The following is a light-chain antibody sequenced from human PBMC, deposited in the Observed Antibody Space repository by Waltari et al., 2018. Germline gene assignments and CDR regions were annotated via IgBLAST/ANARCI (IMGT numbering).Light chain of an antibody. CDR1: ESVSRA. CDR2: GAS. V-gene: IGKV3-20*01. Sequence: PGERATVSCRASESVSRALAWYQQKPGQAPSLLIYGASTRATGIPDRFSGSGSGTDFTLTISRLEPEDFAVYYCQQYLRLPVTFGQGTPVEI. J-gene: IGKJ1*01. CDR3: QQYLRLPVT.